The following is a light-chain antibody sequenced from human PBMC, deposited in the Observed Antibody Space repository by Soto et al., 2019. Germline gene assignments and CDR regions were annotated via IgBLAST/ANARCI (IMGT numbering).Light chain of an antibody. CDR2: EVS. CDR3: VQTVQVPGT. J-gene: IGKJ1*01. CDR1: QSLLYSDGKTY. Sequence: IVMTQTPLSLSVTPGQPASISCKYGQSLLYSDGKTYLSWYLQKPGQPPQLLIYEVSNRLSGVPDRFSGSGSGTEFTLNISRVEAEDVGVYYCVQTVQVPGTFGQGTRVDI. V-gene: IGKV2D-29*01.